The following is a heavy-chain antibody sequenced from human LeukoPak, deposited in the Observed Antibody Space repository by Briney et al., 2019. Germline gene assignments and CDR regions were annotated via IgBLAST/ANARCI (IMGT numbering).Heavy chain of an antibody. CDR2: INPDGNDN. Sequence: GGSLRLSCAASGFTFSGYWMSWVRQAPGKWLEWVAYINPDGNDNHHEDSVKGRFTISRDNALNSLSLHMSSLRAEDTAVYYCLRSTHSSADYWGQGSLVTVSS. D-gene: IGHD6-19*01. V-gene: IGHV3-7*01. CDR1: GFTFSGYW. J-gene: IGHJ4*01. CDR3: LRSTHSSADY.